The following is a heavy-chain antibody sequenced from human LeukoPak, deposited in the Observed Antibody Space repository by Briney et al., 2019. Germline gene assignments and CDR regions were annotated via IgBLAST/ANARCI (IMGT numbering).Heavy chain of an antibody. J-gene: IGHJ5*02. CDR3: TKDPNGDYVGAFDP. Sequence: GGSLRLSCAASGFTFSTFAMTWVRQAPGKGLEWVSSITRTRYTTYNTDSVKGRFTISRDNSKNTLYLQMNSLRADDTAVYYCTKDPNGDYVGAFDPWGQGTLVTVSS. CDR2: ITRTRYTT. V-gene: IGHV3-23*01. CDR1: GFTFSTFA. D-gene: IGHD4-17*01.